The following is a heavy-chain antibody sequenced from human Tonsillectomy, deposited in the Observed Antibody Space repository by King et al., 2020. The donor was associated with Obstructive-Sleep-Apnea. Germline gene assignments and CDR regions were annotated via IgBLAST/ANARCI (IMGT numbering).Heavy chain of an antibody. V-gene: IGHV4-4*09. Sequence: LQLQESGPRLVKPSETLSLTCTVSGGSISSYYWSWIRQPPGKGLEWIGHISYSWSTSWSTSYNPSLKSRVTMSVDTSKTQFSLTVSSVTAADTAVYYCVSAPNQYYYDFWGQGILVTVSS. CDR2: ISYSWSTSWST. CDR1: GGSISSYY. D-gene: IGHD1-14*01. J-gene: IGHJ4*02. CDR3: VSAPNQYYYDF.